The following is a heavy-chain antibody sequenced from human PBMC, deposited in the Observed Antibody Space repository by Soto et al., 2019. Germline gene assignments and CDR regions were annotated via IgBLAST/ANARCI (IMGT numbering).Heavy chain of an antibody. V-gene: IGHV4-39*01. Sequence: QLRLQESGPGLVKSSETLSLTCTLSGGSVRSSSYYWGWIRQPPGKGLEWIASIYYSGRTHNNPALKSLGTRPIDTYTNQFSLKMNSVTAAATAVYYCARHEGGAAADRPVDYWGKGALVTVSS. CDR2: IYYSGRT. CDR3: ARHEGGAAADRPVDY. CDR1: GGSVRSSSYY. D-gene: IGHD6-13*01. J-gene: IGHJ4*02.